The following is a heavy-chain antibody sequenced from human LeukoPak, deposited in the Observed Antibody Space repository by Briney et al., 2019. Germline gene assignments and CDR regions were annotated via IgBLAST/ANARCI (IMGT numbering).Heavy chain of an antibody. CDR1: GFTFSNAW. CDR3: SHSDFWSEVDV. Sequence: GGSLRLSCAASGFTFSNAWMTWVRQAPGKGLEWVGRIKSKTDDGTTDYAAPVKGRFTISRDDSKNTLYLQMNSLKTEDAAVYYCSHSDFWSEVDVWGKGTTVTVSS. J-gene: IGHJ6*04. CDR2: IKSKTDDGTT. D-gene: IGHD3-3*01. V-gene: IGHV3-15*01.